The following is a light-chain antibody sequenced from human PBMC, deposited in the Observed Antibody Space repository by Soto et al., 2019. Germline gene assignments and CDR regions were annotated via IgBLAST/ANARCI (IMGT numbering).Light chain of an antibody. J-gene: IGLJ3*02. CDR1: SSNIGSNT. V-gene: IGLV1-44*01. CDR2: SNN. Sequence: QSVLTKSPAASGTPGQRVTISCSGSSSNIGSNTVNWYQQLPGTAPKLLIYSNNQRPSGVPDRFSGSKSGTSASLAISGLQSEDEADYYCAAWDDSLNGWVFGGGTQLTVL. CDR3: AAWDDSLNGWV.